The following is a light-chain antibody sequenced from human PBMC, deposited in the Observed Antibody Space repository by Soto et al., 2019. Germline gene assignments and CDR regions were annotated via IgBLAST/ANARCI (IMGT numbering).Light chain of an antibody. V-gene: IGKV1-8*01. CDR2: GAF. CDR1: QGISNC. Sequence: AIQMTQSPSSFSASTGDRVTITCRASQGISNCLAWYQQKPGKAPKLLIYGAFTLETEVPPRFSGSGSGTEFTRTITGRQSDDFVTYYCQHYKSYPWTFGQVTTVDVK. J-gene: IGKJ1*01. CDR3: QHYKSYPWT.